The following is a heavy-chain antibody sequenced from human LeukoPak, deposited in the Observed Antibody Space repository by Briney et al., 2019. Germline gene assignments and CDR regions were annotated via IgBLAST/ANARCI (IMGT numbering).Heavy chain of an antibody. CDR1: GGTFNSYA. V-gene: IGHV1-69*13. CDR3: ARGRSPGGYQLPYRYIRYWYFDL. CDR2: IIPIFGTA. Sequence: SVKVSCKASGGTFNSYAISWVRQAPGQGLEWMGGIIPIFGTANYAQKFQGRVTITADESTSTAYMELSSLRSEDTAVYYCARGRSPGGYQLPYRYIRYWYFDLWGRGTLVTVSS. J-gene: IGHJ2*01. D-gene: IGHD2-2*02.